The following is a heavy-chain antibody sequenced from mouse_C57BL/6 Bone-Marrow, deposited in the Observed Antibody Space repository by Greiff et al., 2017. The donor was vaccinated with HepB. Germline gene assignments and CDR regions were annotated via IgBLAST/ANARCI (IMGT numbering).Heavy chain of an antibody. D-gene: IGHD1-1*01. CDR1: GYTFTSYW. CDR3: ARHTTVVAPFDY. J-gene: IGHJ2*01. V-gene: IGHV1-64*01. CDR2: IHPNSGST. Sequence: QVQLQQPGAELVKPGASVKLSCKASGYTFTSYWMHWVKQRPGQGLEWIGMIHPNSGSTNYNEKFKSKATLTVDKSSSTAYMQLSSLTSEDSAVYYCARHTTVVAPFDYWGQGTTLTVSS.